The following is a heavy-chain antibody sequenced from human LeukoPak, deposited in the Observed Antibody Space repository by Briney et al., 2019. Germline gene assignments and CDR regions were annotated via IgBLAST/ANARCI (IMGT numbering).Heavy chain of an antibody. CDR2: NSYFGSA. CDR1: CGSASSNINC. D-gene: IGHD5-12*01. J-gene: IGHJ5*02. V-gene: IGHV4-61*01. CDR3: ARDTPGGYDFWWFDP. Sequence: RSETLSLTCTFSCGSASSNINCWSWIPGPPRKGLERIGYNSYFGSASYNPSLKSRVTISVDTSKNQFSLKLSSVTAADTAVYYCARDTPGGYDFWWFDPWGRGTLVSVSS.